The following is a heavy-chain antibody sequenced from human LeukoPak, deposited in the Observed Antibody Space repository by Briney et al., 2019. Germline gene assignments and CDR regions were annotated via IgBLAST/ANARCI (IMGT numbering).Heavy chain of an antibody. Sequence: GGSLRLSCAASGFTFTNAWMNWVRQAPGKGLEWVGLIKSKSDGETTDYAAPVRGRVTISRDDSKNTLYLQMNSLKTEDTAVYYCTTLWYSYPNIDYWGQGTLVTVSS. V-gene: IGHV3-15*01. CDR1: GFTFTNAW. D-gene: IGHD2-21*01. CDR3: TTLWYSYPNIDY. CDR2: IKSKSDGETT. J-gene: IGHJ4*02.